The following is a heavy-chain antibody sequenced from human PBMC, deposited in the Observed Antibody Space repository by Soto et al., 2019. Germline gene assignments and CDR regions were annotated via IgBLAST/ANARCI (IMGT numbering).Heavy chain of an antibody. J-gene: IGHJ3*02. D-gene: IGHD6-13*01. CDR2: IVVGSGNT. CDR1: GFTFTTSA. Sequence: ASVKVSCKASGFTFTTSAVQWVRQARGQRLEWKGWIVVGSGNTNYAQKFQERVTITRDMSTSTAYMELNSLRAEDTAVYYCARDGTQQLENYAFDIWGQGTMVTVSS. CDR3: ARDGTQQLENYAFDI. V-gene: IGHV1-58*01.